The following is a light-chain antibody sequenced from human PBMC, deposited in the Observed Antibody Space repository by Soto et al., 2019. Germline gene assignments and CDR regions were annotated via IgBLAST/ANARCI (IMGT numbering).Light chain of an antibody. CDR2: LNSDGSH. V-gene: IGLV4-69*01. J-gene: IGLJ2*01. CDR3: QTWGSGIVV. Sequence: QPVLTQSPSASASLGDSVKLTCTLSSGHSNYAIAWHQQQSEKGPRYLMKLNSDGSHSKGDGIPDRFSGSSSGAERYLTISSLQSEDEADYYCQTWGSGIVVFGGGTQLTVL. CDR1: SGHSNYA.